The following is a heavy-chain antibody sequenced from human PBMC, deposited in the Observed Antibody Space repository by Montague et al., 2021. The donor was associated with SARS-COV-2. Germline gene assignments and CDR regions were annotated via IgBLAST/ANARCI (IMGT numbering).Heavy chain of an antibody. CDR3: ARGLMRFAVVDAAPRNAFDV. J-gene: IGHJ3*01. V-gene: IGHV4-34*01. D-gene: IGHD2-15*01. CDR2: INNGRXA. Sequence: SETLSLTCAVSGGSFNGFYWGWIRQPPGKGLEWLGEIGEINNGRXANXXXXLXCRVTISLDPSKNQFYLQLTSLTAADTAVYFCARGLMRFAVVDAAPRNAFDVWGQGTRVTVSS. CDR1: GGSFNGFY.